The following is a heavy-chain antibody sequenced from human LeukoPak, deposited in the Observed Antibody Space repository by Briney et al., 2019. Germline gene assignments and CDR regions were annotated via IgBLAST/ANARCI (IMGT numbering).Heavy chain of an antibody. V-gene: IGHV3-21*01. J-gene: IGHJ4*02. CDR3: ARGGSSWSRGPYYFDY. Sequence: GGSLRLSCAASGFTFSRYWIHWVRQAPGEGLEWVSSISSSSSYIYYADSVKGRFTISRDNAKNSLYLQMNSLRAEDTAVYYCARGGSSWSRGPYYFDYWGQGTLVTVSS. D-gene: IGHD6-13*01. CDR2: ISSSSSYI. CDR1: GFTFSRYW.